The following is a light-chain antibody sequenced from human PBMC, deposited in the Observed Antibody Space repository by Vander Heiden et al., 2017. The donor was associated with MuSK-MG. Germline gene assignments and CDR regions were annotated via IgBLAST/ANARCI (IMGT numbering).Light chain of an antibody. J-gene: IGKJ4*01. V-gene: IGKV1-16*02. CDR1: QGISNY. CDR2: AAS. CDR3: HQYNSFL. Sequence: DIQMTQATFSVSASLGTRVTITCRASQGISNYLAWFQQKPGKAPKSLNYAASSLQSGVPSKFSGSGSGTDFTLTISSLQPEDFATYYCHQYNSFLFGGGTKVEIK.